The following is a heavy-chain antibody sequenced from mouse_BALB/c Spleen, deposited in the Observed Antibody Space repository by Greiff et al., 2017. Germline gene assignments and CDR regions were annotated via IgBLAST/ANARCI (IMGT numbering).Heavy chain of an antibody. Sequence: EVNVVESGGGLVKPGGSLKLSCAASGFTFSSYAMSWVRQTPEKRLEWVASISSGGSTYYPDSVKGRFTISRDNARNILYLQMSSLRSEDTAMYYCASLYGNYGYWGQGTTLTVSS. CDR1: GFTFSSYA. V-gene: IGHV5-6-5*01. CDR2: ISSGGST. CDR3: ASLYGNYGY. D-gene: IGHD2-1*01. J-gene: IGHJ2*01.